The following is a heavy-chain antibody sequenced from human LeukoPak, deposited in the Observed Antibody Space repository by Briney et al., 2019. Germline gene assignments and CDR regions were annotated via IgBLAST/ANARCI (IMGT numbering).Heavy chain of an antibody. CDR2: TYQRSKWYN. D-gene: IGHD2-21*02. J-gene: IGHJ4*02. V-gene: IGHV6-1*01. CDR1: GDSVSINSAA. Sequence: PSQTLSLTCAISGDSVSINSAAWNWIRQSPSRGLEWLGRTYQRSKWYNDYAVSVKSRITINPDISKNQFSLQLNSVTPEDTAVYYCARVSCGGDCYLFDYWGQGTLVTVSS. CDR3: ARVSCGGDCYLFDY.